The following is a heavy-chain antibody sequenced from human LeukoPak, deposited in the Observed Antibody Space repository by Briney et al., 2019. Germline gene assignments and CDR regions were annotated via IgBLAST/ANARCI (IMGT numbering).Heavy chain of an antibody. CDR2: AYYSGRT. J-gene: IGHJ5*02. Sequence: SETLSLTCTVSGGSISSSSYSWGWIRQPPGKGLEWIGCAYYSGRTYYNPSLKSRVTISVDTSKNQFSLKLSSVTAADTAVYYCARHGVSGLRLGELSLPNWFDPWGQGTLVTASS. V-gene: IGHV4-39*01. CDR3: ARHGVSGLRLGELSLPNWFDP. CDR1: GGSISSSSYS. D-gene: IGHD3-16*02.